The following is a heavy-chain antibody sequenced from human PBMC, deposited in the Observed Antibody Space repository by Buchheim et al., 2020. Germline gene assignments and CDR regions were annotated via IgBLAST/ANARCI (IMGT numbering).Heavy chain of an antibody. J-gene: IGHJ4*02. D-gene: IGHD6-19*01. V-gene: IGHV3-30*18. CDR3: AKLLWGVADPRLVNDY. CDR2: ISYDGSNK. CDR1: GFTFSSYG. Sequence: QVQLVESGGGVVQPGRSLRLSCAASGFTFSSYGMHWVRQAPGKGLEWVAVISYDGSNKYYADSVKGRFTISRDNSKNTLYLQMNSLRAEDTAVYYCAKLLWGVADPRLVNDYWGQGTL.